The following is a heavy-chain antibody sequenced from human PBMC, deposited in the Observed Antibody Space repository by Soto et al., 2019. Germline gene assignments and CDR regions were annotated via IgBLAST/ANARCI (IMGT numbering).Heavy chain of an antibody. Sequence: ASVKVSCKASGGTFSSYSMNWVRQAPGKGLEWVSYISSSSSTIYYADPVKGRFTISRDNAKNSLYLQMNSLRDEDTAVYYCARVIMDVWGQGTTVTVSS. J-gene: IGHJ6*02. V-gene: IGHV3-48*02. CDR1: GGTFSSYS. CDR3: ARVIMDV. CDR2: ISSSSSTI.